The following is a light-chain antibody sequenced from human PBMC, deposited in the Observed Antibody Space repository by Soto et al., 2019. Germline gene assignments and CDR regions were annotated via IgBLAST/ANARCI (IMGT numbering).Light chain of an antibody. CDR1: SSNIGAGYV. J-gene: IGLJ3*02. V-gene: IGLV1-40*01. CDR3: QSYDSSLSGSV. Sequence: QSVLTQPPSVSGAPGQRVTISCTGSSSNIGAGYVHWYQQLPGTAPKLLIYGNSNRPSGVPDRFSGSKSGTSASLAITGLQAEDKADYHCQSYDSSLSGSVFGGGTKLTVL. CDR2: GNS.